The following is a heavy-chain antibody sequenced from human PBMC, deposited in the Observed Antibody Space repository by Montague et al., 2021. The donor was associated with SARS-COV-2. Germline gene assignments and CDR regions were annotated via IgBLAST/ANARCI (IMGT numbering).Heavy chain of an antibody. CDR1: GGSISSYF. V-gene: IGHV4-59*13. CDR2: FYHSGGT. CDR3: ARSGAVPVD. Sequence: SETLSLTCTVSGGSISSYFWSWIRQSPGKGPEWIGYFYHSGGTKYNPSLKSRVTISGDTSKNQFSLKLSSVTTADTAVYYCARSGAVPVDWGQGTLVTVSS. D-gene: IGHD3-10*01. J-gene: IGHJ4*02.